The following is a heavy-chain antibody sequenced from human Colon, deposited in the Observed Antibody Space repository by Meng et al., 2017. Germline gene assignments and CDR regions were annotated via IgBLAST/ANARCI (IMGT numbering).Heavy chain of an antibody. D-gene: IGHD5-18*01. J-gene: IGHJ2*01. CDR2: IYYSGST. Sequence: QRQVQESGPGLGKPSATLSLTCTVSGDSISSSPYYWGWIRQPPGKGLEWIGTIYYSGSTYYNPSLKSRVTVSLDTSKNQFSLKLTSMTAADTAVYYCVRDQRYTYANVGNWYFDLWGRGTLVTVSS. CDR1: GDSISSSPYY. CDR3: VRDQRYTYANVGNWYFDL. V-gene: IGHV4-39*07.